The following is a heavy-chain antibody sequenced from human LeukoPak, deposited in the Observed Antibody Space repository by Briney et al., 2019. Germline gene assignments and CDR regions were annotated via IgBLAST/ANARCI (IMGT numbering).Heavy chain of an antibody. CDR3: AKDRPNYYGTNGHYYTRNGDY. CDR1: GFTFNNYA. J-gene: IGHJ4*02. CDR2: ISGSGDYT. V-gene: IGHV3-23*01. D-gene: IGHD3-22*01. Sequence: PGGSLRLSCAASGFTFNNYAMSWVRQAPGKGLEWVSSISGSGDYTFYADSMKGRFTISRDNSKDTLYLQMNSLRAEDTAIYYCAKDRPNYYGTNGHYYTRNGDYWGQGTLVTVSS.